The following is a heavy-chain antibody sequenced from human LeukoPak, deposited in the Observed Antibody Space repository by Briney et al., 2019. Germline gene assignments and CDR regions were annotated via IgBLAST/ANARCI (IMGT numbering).Heavy chain of an antibody. CDR1: GFTFSSYW. V-gene: IGHV3-7*01. CDR3: ASEGYSSSWYGGYFDY. J-gene: IGHJ4*02. Sequence: GGSLRLSCAASGFTFSSYWMSWVRQAPGKGLEWVANIKQDGSEKYYVDSVKGRFTISRDNAKNSLYLQMNSLRAEDTAVYYCASEGYSSSWYGGYFDYWGQGTLVTVSS. CDR2: IKQDGSEK. D-gene: IGHD6-13*01.